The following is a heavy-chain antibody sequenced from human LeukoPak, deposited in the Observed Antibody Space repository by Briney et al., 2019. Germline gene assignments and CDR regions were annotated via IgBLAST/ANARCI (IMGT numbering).Heavy chain of an antibody. V-gene: IGHV3-43D*03. Sequence: SGGSLRLSCAASGFTFDDYAMHWVRQAPGKGLEWVSLISWDGSYTNYADSVKARFTISRDNSKNSLYLQMNSLRAEDTALYYCAKDGNIAVDYYMDVWGKGTTVTVSS. J-gene: IGHJ6*03. D-gene: IGHD6-19*01. CDR2: ISWDGSYT. CDR3: AKDGNIAVDYYMDV. CDR1: GFTFDDYA.